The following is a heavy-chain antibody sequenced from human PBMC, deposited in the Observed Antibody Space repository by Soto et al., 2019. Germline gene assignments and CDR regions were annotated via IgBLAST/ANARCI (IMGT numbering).Heavy chain of an antibody. J-gene: IGHJ4*02. Sequence: PGGSLRLSCAASGFTFSSFSMSWVRQAPGKGLEWVSYIHGGTGTTSYADSVKGRFTISRDISKNTLYLQMNSLRADDTGIYYCATEATSGYCISWGQGPPVTVS. CDR2: IHGGTGTT. CDR3: ATEATSGYCIS. CDR1: GFTFSSFS. V-gene: IGHV3-48*01. D-gene: IGHD3-22*01.